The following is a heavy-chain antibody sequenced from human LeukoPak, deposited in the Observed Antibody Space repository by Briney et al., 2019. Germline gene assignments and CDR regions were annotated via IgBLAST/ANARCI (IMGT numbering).Heavy chain of an antibody. V-gene: IGHV1-46*01. CDR2: IYPRDGST. CDR3: ARDQEGFDY. Sequence: GASVKVSCKASGYTFASNYIYWVRQAHGQGLEWMGMIYPRDGSTSYAQKFQGRVTVTRDTSTSTVHMELSGLRSEDTAVYYCARDQEGFDYWGQGTLVTVSS. J-gene: IGHJ4*02. CDR1: GYTFASNY.